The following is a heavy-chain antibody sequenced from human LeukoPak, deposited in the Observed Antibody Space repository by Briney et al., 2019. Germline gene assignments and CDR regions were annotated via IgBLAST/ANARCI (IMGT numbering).Heavy chain of an antibody. CDR1: GFTFSNYA. J-gene: IGHJ4*02. D-gene: IGHD2-15*01. CDR3: VKKYCSGGSCYYDY. CDR2: IGGSRGNT. V-gene: IGHV3-23*01. Sequence: GGSLRLSCAASGFTFSNYAMSWVRQAPGKGLEWVSAIGGSRGNTYYADSVRGRFSISRDNSKNTLYLQMSSLRAEDTAVYYCVKKYCSGGSCYYDYWGQGTLVTVSS.